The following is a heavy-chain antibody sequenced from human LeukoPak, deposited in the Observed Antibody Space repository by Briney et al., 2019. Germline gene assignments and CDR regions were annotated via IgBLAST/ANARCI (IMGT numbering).Heavy chain of an antibody. D-gene: IGHD6-19*01. J-gene: IGHJ4*02. CDR2: IIPIFGTA. V-gene: IGHV1-69*05. Sequence: SVKVSCKASGGTFSSYAISWVRQAPGQGLEWMGRIIPIFGTANYAQKFQGRVTITTDESTSTAYMELSSLRSEDTAVYHCARGPILYSSGWYGPPDYWGQGTLVTVSS. CDR1: GGTFSSYA. CDR3: ARGPILYSSGWYGPPDY.